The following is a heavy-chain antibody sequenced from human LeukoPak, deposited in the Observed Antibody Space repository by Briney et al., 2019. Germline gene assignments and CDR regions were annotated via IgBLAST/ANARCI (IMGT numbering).Heavy chain of an antibody. CDR1: GFTFSSHQ. V-gene: IGHV3-64*01. Sequence: GGPLRLSCAASGFTFSSHQMHWVRQAPGKGLEYVSAISGNGGNTYYANSAKGRFTISRDNSKNTLYLQMGSLRPEDMAVYYCARRFSGVNYGAYDMWGQGTMVTVSS. CDR3: ARRFSGVNYGAYDM. D-gene: IGHD1-7*01. CDR2: ISGNGGNT. J-gene: IGHJ3*02.